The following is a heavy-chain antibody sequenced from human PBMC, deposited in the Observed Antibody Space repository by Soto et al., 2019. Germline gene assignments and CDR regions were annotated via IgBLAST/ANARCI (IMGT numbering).Heavy chain of an antibody. J-gene: IGHJ4*02. D-gene: IGHD3-9*01. CDR1: GDSLSSGGHY. Sequence: PSETLSLTCTVSGDSLSSGGHYWSWIRQHPGKGLEWIGHIYDSVNTYYSPSLRSRVTISADMSKNQFSLNLRSVTAADTAVYYCARVDRRGYFAILTDYWGQGTLVTVSS. V-gene: IGHV4-31*03. CDR3: ARVDRRGYFAILTDY. CDR2: IYDSVNT.